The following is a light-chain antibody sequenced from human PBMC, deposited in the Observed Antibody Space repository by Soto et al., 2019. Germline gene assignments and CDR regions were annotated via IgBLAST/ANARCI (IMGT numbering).Light chain of an antibody. CDR2: NND. CDR1: SSNIGANT. V-gene: IGLV1-44*01. CDR3: AAWDDSLYGRV. J-gene: IGLJ1*01. Sequence: QSALTQLPSASGTPGQRVTISCSGSSSNIGANTVNWYQQLPGTAPKLLISNNDQRPSGVPDRFSGSKSGTSASLAISGLQSEDDADYYCAAWDDSLYGRVFGSGTKVTVL.